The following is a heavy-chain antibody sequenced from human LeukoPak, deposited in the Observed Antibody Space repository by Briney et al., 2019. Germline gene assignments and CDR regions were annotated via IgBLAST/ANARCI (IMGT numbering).Heavy chain of an antibody. CDR3: ARDGHGNNGYYLARDL. D-gene: IGHD3-22*01. Sequence: PGGSLRLSCVASGFTFSRYEMNWVRQAPGRGLEGLSYIDDGGKTTLYADSVEGRFTISRDNTKNSLYLQMKILRAEDTAVYFCARDGHGNNGYYLARDLWGQGTLVTVS. V-gene: IGHV3-48*03. J-gene: IGHJ1*01. CDR2: IDDGGKTT. CDR1: GFTFSRYE.